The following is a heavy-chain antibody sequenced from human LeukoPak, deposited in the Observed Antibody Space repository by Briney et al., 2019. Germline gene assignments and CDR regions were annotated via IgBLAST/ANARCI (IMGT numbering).Heavy chain of an antibody. D-gene: IGHD1-26*01. CDR3: ARDPFQEWGLKTLDF. CDR1: GFTFGTCS. Sequence: PGGSRRLSCAASGFTFGTCSMNWVGQAPGKGLEWVSSISSRSDYIYYAHSVKGRFTISRDNAKNSLYLQMNSLRADDTAVYYCARDPFQEWGLKTLDFWAQRTLVTVSS. V-gene: IGHV3-21*01. J-gene: IGHJ4*02. CDR2: ISSRSDYI.